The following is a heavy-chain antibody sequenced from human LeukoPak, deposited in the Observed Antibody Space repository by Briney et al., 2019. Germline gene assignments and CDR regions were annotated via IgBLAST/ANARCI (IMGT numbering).Heavy chain of an antibody. CDR3: AGERLRYFDWLSLIYFDY. V-gene: IGHV3-23*01. Sequence: GGTLRLSCAASGFTFSSYGISWVRQAPGKGLEWVSAISGSGGSTYYADSVKGRFTISRDNSKNTLYLQMNSLRAEDMAVYYCAGERLRYFDWLSLIYFDYWGQGTLVTVSS. J-gene: IGHJ4*02. CDR2: ISGSGGST. D-gene: IGHD3-9*01. CDR1: GFTFSSYG.